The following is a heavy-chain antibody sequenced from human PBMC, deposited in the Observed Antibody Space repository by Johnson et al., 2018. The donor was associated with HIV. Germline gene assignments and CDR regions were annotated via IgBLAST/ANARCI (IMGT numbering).Heavy chain of an antibody. Sequence: VQLVESGGGLVQPGGSLRLSCAASGFSFSRYWMSWVRQAPGKGLEWVAAISRNGGETYYVDSVKGRFTISRDNAKNSLYLQMNSLRVEDTAVYYCAHVKVAFDIWGQGTMVTVSS. D-gene: IGHD3-10*02. CDR2: ISRNGGET. J-gene: IGHJ3*02. V-gene: IGHV3-7*05. CDR1: GFSFSRYW. CDR3: AHVKVAFDI.